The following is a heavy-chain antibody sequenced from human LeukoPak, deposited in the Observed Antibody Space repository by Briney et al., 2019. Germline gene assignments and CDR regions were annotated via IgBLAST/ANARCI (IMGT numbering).Heavy chain of an antibody. V-gene: IGHV1-2*02. CDR1: GYTFTGYY. Sequence: ASVKVSCKASGYTFTGYYMHWVRQAPGQGLEWMGWINHNSGGTNYAQKFQGRVTMTRDTSISTAYMELSRLRSDDTAVYYCARVLSGYGSGSPKKFDPWGQGTLVTVSP. D-gene: IGHD3-10*01. CDR2: INHNSGGT. J-gene: IGHJ5*02. CDR3: ARVLSGYGSGSPKKFDP.